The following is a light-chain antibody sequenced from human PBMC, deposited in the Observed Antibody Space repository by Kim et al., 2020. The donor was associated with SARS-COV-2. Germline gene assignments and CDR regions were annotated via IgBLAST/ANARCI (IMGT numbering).Light chain of an antibody. CDR1: SSDVGGYNF. Sequence: GQSITISCTGTSSDVGGYNFVSWYQQHPGKAPKLMIYAVSKRPSGVSNRFSGSKSGNTASLTISGLQPEDEADYYCTSYTSTITWVFGGGTQLTVL. CDR3: TSYTSTITWV. CDR2: AVS. J-gene: IGLJ3*02. V-gene: IGLV2-14*04.